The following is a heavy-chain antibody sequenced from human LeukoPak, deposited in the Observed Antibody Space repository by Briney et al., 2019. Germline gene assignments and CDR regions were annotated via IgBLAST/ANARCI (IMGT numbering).Heavy chain of an antibody. Sequence: GGSLRLSCAASGFTFSSYSMKWVRQAPGKGLEWVSYISSSSSTIYYADSVKGRFTISRDNAKNSLYLQMNSLRAEDTAVYYCARDYTWDSSGYYYATSYYFDYWGQGTLVTVSS. V-gene: IGHV3-48*01. CDR1: GFTFSSYS. CDR3: ARDYTWDSSGYYYATSYYFDY. D-gene: IGHD3-22*01. J-gene: IGHJ4*02. CDR2: ISSSSSTI.